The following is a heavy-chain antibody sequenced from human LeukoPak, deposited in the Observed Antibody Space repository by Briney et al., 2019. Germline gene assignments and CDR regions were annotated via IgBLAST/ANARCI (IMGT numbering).Heavy chain of an antibody. Sequence: PSETLSLTCTVSGGSISSGSYYWSWIRQPAGKGLEWIGRIYTGGSTNYNPSLKSRVTISVDTSKNQFSLKLSSVTAADTAVYYCARDVLRMEGWFDPWGQGTLVTVSS. V-gene: IGHV4-61*02. CDR3: ARDVLRMEGWFDP. D-gene: IGHD2/OR15-2a*01. CDR1: GGSISSGSYY. CDR2: IYTGGST. J-gene: IGHJ5*02.